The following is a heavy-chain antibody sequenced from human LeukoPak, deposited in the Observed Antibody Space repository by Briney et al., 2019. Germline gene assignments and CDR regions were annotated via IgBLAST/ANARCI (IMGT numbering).Heavy chain of an antibody. CDR3: AKDQYSSSWGGNDY. V-gene: IGHV3-30*02. CDR2: IRYDGSNK. D-gene: IGHD6-13*01. Sequence: GGSLRLSCAASGFTFSSYGMHWVRQAPGKGLEWVAFIRYDGSNKYYADSVEGRFTISRDNSKNTLYLQMNSLRAEDTAVYYCAKDQYSSSWGGNDYWGQGTLVTVSS. J-gene: IGHJ4*02. CDR1: GFTFSSYG.